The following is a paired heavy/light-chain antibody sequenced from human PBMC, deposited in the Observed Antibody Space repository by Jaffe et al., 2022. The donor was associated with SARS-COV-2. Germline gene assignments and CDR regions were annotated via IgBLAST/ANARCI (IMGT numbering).Light chain of an antibody. J-gene: IGKJ3*01. V-gene: IGKV1-33*01. CDR2: DAS. Sequence: DIQMTQSPSSLSASVGDRVTITCQASQDINNYLNWYQQKPGKAPKLLIYDASNLETGVPSRFSGSGSGTDFTFIISSLQPEDIATYYCQQYDNRPQFTFGPGTKVDIK. CDR3: QQYDNRPQFT. CDR1: QDINNY.
Heavy chain of an antibody. CDR3: ARGGGCSGGRCYSGVYYLYRMDV. Sequence: QVQLVQSGVEVKKPGASVKVSCKASGYTFTNYGINWVRQAPGQGLEWMGWISAYNGKTNYAQKFQGRVTVTTDTSTSTAYMELRSLRSDDTAVYYCARGGGCSGGRCYSGVYYLYRMDVWGKGTTVTVSS. J-gene: IGHJ6*04. CDR2: ISAYNGKT. V-gene: IGHV1-18*01. D-gene: IGHD2-15*01. CDR1: GYTFTNYG.